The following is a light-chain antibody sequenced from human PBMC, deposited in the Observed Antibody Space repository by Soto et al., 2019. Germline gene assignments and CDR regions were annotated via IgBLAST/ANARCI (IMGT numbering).Light chain of an antibody. CDR3: SSYTSSSTLV. CDR1: SSDVGGYNY. Sequence: QSVLTQPASVSGSPGQSITISCTGTSSDVGGYNYVSWYQQHPGKAPKLMIYDVSNRPSGVSNRFSGSKSGNTASLTISGXQXEXEADYYCSSYTSSSTLVFGGGTKLTVL. CDR2: DVS. V-gene: IGLV2-14*01. J-gene: IGLJ2*01.